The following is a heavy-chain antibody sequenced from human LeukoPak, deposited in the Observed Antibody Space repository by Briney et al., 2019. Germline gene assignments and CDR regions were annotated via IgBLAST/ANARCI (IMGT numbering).Heavy chain of an antibody. CDR3: ARDREYSSSGLVWFDP. Sequence: SETLSLTCTVSGGSVSGYYWSWIRQPPGKGLEWIGYIYYSGSTNYNPSLKSRVTISVDTSENQFALKLTSVTAADTAVYYCARDREYSSSGLVWFDPWGHGILVTVSS. CDR2: IYYSGST. D-gene: IGHD6-6*01. CDR1: GGSVSGYY. J-gene: IGHJ5*02. V-gene: IGHV4-59*02.